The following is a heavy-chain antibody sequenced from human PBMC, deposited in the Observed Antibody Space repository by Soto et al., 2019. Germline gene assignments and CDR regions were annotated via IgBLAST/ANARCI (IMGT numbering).Heavy chain of an antibody. V-gene: IGHV4-39*01. J-gene: IGHJ5*02. Sequence: PSETLSLTCTVSGGSISSSSYYWGWIRQPQGKGLEWIGSIYYSGSTYYNPSLKSRVTISVDTSKNQFSLKLSSVTAADTAVYYCARPPLYSNTNWFDPWGQGTLVTVSS. D-gene: IGHD4-4*01. CDR2: IYYSGST. CDR1: GGSISSSSYY. CDR3: ARPPLYSNTNWFDP.